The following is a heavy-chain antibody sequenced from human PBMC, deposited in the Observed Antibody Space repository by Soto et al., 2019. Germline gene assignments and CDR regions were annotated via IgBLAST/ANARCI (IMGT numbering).Heavy chain of an antibody. CDR2: ISYDGSNK. D-gene: IGHD3-3*01. CDR3: ATEGQDYDFWSGYYIRGRDWFDP. V-gene: IGHV3-30*03. CDR1: GFTFSSYG. Sequence: GGSLRLSCAASGFTFSSYGMHWVRQAPGNGLEWVAVISYDGSNKYYADSVKGRFTISRDNSKNTLYLQMNSLRAEDTAVYYCATEGQDYDFWSGYYIRGRDWFDPWGQGTLVTVSS. J-gene: IGHJ5*02.